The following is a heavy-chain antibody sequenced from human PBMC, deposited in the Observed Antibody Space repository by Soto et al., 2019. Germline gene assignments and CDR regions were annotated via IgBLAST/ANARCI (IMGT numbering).Heavy chain of an antibody. J-gene: IGHJ4*02. V-gene: IGHV4-59*08. Sequence: TSETLSLTCTVAGGSISSYYWSWIRKTPGKGLEWIGYIYYSGSTNYNPSLKSRVTISVDTSKNQFSLKLSSVTAADTAVYYCARLNDILTGYMPRAYFDYWGQGTLVTVSS. D-gene: IGHD3-9*01. CDR3: ARLNDILTGYMPRAYFDY. CDR2: IYYSGST. CDR1: GGSISSYY.